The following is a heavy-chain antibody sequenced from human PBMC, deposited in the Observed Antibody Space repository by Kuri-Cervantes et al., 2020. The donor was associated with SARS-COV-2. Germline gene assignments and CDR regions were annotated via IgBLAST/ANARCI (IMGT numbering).Heavy chain of an antibody. CDR2: ISGSGGST. Sequence: GESLKISCAASGFTFSSYSMNWVRQAPGKGLEWVSAISGSGGSTYYADSVKGRFTISRDNSKNTLYLQMNSLRAEDTAVYYCAKDWGSGSYSDAFDIWGQGTMVTVSS. J-gene: IGHJ3*02. V-gene: IGHV3-23*01. D-gene: IGHD1-26*01. CDR3: AKDWGSGSYSDAFDI. CDR1: GFTFSSYS.